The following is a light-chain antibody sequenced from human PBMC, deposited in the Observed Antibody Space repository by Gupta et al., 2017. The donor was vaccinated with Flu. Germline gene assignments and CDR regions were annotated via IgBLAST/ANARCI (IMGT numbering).Light chain of an antibody. J-gene: IGLJ3*02. CDR2: DDD. CDR3: QVWDTASDHWL. V-gene: IGLV3-21*02. Sequence: APGQTASIACGGNNIGSETVHWYQQKPGQAPVLVLYDDDFRPSGIPERFSGSNSGNTATLTIRRVEAGDEADYYCQVWDTASDHWLFGAGTTLTV. CDR1: NIGSET.